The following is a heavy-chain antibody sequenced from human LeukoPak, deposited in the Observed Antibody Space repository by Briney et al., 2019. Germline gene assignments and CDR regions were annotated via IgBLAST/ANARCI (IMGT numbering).Heavy chain of an antibody. J-gene: IGHJ4*02. V-gene: IGHV3-30*03. CDR2: ISYDGGDK. CDR3: ARSYQRYYFDY. CDR1: GFTFSSYD. Sequence: GGSLRLSCAASGFTFSSYDMHWVRQAPGKGLEWVAIISYDGGDKYYADSVKGRFTISRDNSKNTLFLQMNSLRAEDTAVYFCARSYQRYYFDYWGQGTLVTVSS. D-gene: IGHD1-14*01.